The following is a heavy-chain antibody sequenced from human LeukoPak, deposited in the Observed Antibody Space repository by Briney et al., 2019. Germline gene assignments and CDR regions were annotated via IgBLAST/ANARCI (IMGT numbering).Heavy chain of an antibody. CDR2: VSPDGSAT. CDR1: GFAPCRVW. D-gene: IGHD6-13*01. V-gene: IGHV3-74*01. J-gene: IGHJ4*02. CDR3: TTVLSSNRCKLCDY. Sequence: GGSLRLSRAVSGFAPCRVWMDCVCHAPRKGVWRGSPVSPDGSATLYTDSVKSVFSISRDKAEKTLSLQMSSLGAEDTAVYYCTTVLSSNRCKLCDYWGQRSLVTVSS.